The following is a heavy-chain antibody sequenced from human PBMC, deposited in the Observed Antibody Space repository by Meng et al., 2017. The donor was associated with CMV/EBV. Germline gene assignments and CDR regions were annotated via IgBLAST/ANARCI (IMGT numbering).Heavy chain of an antibody. V-gene: IGHV1-69*02. CDR1: GGTFSSYT. D-gene: IGHD1-26*01. CDR2: IISILGIA. CDR3: ARGFREWELYTGVGGMDV. Sequence: SVQVSCKASGGTFSSYTISWVRQAPGQGLEWMGRIISILGIANYAQKFQGRVTITADKSTSTAYMELSSLRSEDTAVYYCARGFREWELYTGVGGMDVWGQGTTVTVSS. J-gene: IGHJ6*02.